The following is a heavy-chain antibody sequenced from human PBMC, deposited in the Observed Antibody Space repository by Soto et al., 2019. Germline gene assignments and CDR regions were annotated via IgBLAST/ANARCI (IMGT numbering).Heavy chain of an antibody. V-gene: IGHV4-31*03. Sequence: SETLSLTCTVSGGYISSGGYYWSWIRQHPGKGLEWIGYIYYSGSTYYNPSLKSRVTISVDTSKNQFSLKLSSVTAADTAVYYCAASCVGCGGFNYYGMDVWGQGTTVTVSS. CDR2: IYYSGST. D-gene: IGHD2-21*01. CDR1: GGYISSGGYY. CDR3: AASCVGCGGFNYYGMDV. J-gene: IGHJ6*02.